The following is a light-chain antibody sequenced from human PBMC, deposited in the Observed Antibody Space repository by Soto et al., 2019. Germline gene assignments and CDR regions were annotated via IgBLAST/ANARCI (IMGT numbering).Light chain of an antibody. CDR2: AAS. CDR3: QQSYSTTWT. Sequence: GDRVTLTCRSSQSIGDSLAWYQQKPGKAPKLLIYAASSLQSGVPTRFSGSGSETDFTLTISSLQPEDFATYSCQQSYSTTWTFGQRTMVDI. V-gene: IGKV1-39*01. CDR1: QSIGDS. J-gene: IGKJ1*01.